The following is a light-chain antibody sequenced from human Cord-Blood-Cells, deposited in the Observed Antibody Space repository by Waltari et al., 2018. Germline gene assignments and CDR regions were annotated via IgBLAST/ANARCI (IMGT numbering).Light chain of an antibody. J-gene: IGLJ1*01. V-gene: IGLV2-14*01. CDR1: SSDVGGYNY. CDR2: DVS. CDR3: SSYTSSSTYV. Sequence: QSALTQPASVSGSPGQSITISCTGTSSDVGGYNYVSWYQQHPGKAPKLMLYDVSNRPSGVSNRFSGSNSGNTAALTISGLQAEDEADYYCSSYTSSSTYVFGTGTKVTVL.